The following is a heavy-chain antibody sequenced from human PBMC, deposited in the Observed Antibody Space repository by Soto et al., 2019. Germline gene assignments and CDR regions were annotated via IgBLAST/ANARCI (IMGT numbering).Heavy chain of an antibody. CDR2: ISTDRGDT. CDR3: ARDDLNRGGKYFDY. CDR1: GYSFTTHD. D-gene: IGHD2-15*01. V-gene: IGHV1-18*01. J-gene: IGHJ4*02. Sequence: ASVKVSCKASGYSFTTHDITWLRQAPGKGLEWVGGISTDRGDTIYPQNLQGRVTMTTDSSTSTVYMELKSLSSDDTAVYYCARDDLNRGGKYFDYWGQGTLVTVSS.